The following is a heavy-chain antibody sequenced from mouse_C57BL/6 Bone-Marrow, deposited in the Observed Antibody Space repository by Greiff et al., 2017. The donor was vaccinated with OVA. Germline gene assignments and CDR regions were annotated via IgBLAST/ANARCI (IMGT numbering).Heavy chain of an antibody. D-gene: IGHD4-1*01. CDR3: ARHEDLPGTKGYFDY. J-gene: IGHJ2*01. CDR2: FYPGSGSI. V-gene: IGHV1-62-2*01. Sequence: VKLVESGAELVKPGASVKLSCKASGYTFTEYTIHWVKQRSGQGLEWIGWFYPGSGSIKYNEKFKDKATLTADKSSSTVYMELSRLTSEDSAVYFCARHEDLPGTKGYFDYWGQGTTLTVSS. CDR1: GYTFTEYT.